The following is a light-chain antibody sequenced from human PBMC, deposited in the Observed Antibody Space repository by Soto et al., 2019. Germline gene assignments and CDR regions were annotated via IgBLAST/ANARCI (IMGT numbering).Light chain of an antibody. V-gene: IGKV1-39*01. Sequence: DIQMTQSPSSLSASVGDRVTITCRASQSISNYLNWYQQKPGKGPKLLIYATSILKSGVPSSFSGSSCGTYFTLTISSLQPEDCATDYCQQCYSITVTSGGGTKVEIK. CDR2: ATS. CDR3: QQCYSITVT. CDR1: QSISNY. J-gene: IGKJ4*02.